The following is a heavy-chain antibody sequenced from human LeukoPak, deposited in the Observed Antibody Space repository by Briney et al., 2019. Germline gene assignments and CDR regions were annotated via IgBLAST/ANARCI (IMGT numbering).Heavy chain of an antibody. J-gene: IGHJ5*02. CDR2: IIPTLGIA. V-gene: IGHV1-69*04. CDR1: GGTFSSYA. CDR3: ATLLRYFDWLPNWFDP. Sequence: ASVKVSCKASGGTFSSYAISWVRQAPGQGLEWMGRIIPTLGIANYAQKFQGRVTITADKSTSTAYMELSSLRSEDTAVYYCATLLRYFDWLPNWFDPWGQGTLVTVSS. D-gene: IGHD3-9*01.